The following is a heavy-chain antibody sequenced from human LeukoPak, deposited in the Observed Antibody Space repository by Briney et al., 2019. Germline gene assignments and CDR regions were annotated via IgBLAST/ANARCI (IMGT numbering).Heavy chain of an antibody. V-gene: IGHV1-2*02. CDR3: ARVGSSGWYVHPTLDY. CDR2: INPNSGDT. J-gene: IGHJ4*02. Sequence: ASVKVSCKASGYTFTGYYMHWVRQAPGQGLEGMGWINPNSGDTNYAQKFQGRVTVTRDTSISTAYMELSSLRSDDTAVYYCARVGSSGWYVHPTLDYWGQGTLVTVSS. D-gene: IGHD6-19*01. CDR1: GYTFTGYY.